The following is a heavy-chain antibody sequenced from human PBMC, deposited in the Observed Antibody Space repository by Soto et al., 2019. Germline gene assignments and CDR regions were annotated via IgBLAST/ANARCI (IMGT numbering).Heavy chain of an antibody. CDR2: IWYDGSNK. Sequence: GGSLRLSCAASGFTFSSYGVHWVRQAPGKGLEWVAVIWYDGSNKYYADSVKGRFTISRDNSKNTLYLQMNSLRAEDTVLYYCARTGTVDMATIRNAFDIWGQGTMVTVSS. V-gene: IGHV3-33*01. J-gene: IGHJ3*02. D-gene: IGHD5-12*01. CDR3: ARTGTVDMATIRNAFDI. CDR1: GFTFSSYG.